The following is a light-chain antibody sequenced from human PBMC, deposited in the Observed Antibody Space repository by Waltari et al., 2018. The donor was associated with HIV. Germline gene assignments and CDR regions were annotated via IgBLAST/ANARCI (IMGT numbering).Light chain of an antibody. J-gene: IGKJ1*01. CDR2: GSS. V-gene: IGKV3-15*01. Sequence: EIMMRQSPVTLSVSPGDRVTLPCRPTPNLGGSLAWYKQTPGQAPRPLFYGSSTRATSMPARFSGSGSGTEYTIAISSLQAEVVAIDYCECYRDWPPTFGQGTKVEIK. CDR3: ECYRDWPPT. CDR1: PNLGGS.